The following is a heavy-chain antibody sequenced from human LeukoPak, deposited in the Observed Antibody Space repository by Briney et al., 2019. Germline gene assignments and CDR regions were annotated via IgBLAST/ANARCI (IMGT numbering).Heavy chain of an antibody. Sequence: ASVKVSCKASGYTFISYGFSWVRQAPGQGLEWMGWISAYNGNTNYAQKFQGRVTMTTDTSTSTAYMELRSLRSDDTAVYYCARDQRLGYYDSSGYFVDYWGQGTLVTVSS. CDR3: ARDQRLGYYDSSGYFVDY. CDR1: GYTFISYG. CDR2: ISAYNGNT. J-gene: IGHJ4*02. V-gene: IGHV1-18*01. D-gene: IGHD3-22*01.